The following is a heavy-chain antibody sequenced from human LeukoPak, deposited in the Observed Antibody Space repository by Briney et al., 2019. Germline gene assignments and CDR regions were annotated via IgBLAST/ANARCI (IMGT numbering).Heavy chain of an antibody. D-gene: IGHD6-13*01. J-gene: IGHJ4*02. Sequence: GRSLRLSCAASGFTFDDYAMHWVRQAPGKGLEWVSGILRNSGSIGYADSVKGRFTISRDDAKNSLYLQMNSLRAEDTALYYCVKDGGRDTAAAYCWGQGTLVSVSS. CDR3: VKDGGRDTAAAYC. CDR2: ILRNSGSI. CDR1: GFTFDDYA. V-gene: IGHV3-9*01.